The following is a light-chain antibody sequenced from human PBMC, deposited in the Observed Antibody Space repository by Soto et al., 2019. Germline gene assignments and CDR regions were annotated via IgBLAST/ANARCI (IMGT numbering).Light chain of an antibody. CDR3: QQYNSYRT. J-gene: IGKJ1*01. Sequence: DIQMTQSPSTLSASVGDRVTITCRASQSLSSWLAWYQQKPGKAPKLLIYKASSLESGVPSRFSGSGSGTEFTLTISSLQPYDFATYYCQQYNSYRTFGQGTKVEIK. CDR2: KAS. CDR1: QSLSSW. V-gene: IGKV1-5*03.